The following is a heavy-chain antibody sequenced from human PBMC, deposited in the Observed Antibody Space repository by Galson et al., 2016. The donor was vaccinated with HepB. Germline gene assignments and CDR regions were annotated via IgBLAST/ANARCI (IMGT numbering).Heavy chain of an antibody. CDR1: GGPISSSKW. J-gene: IGHJ4*02. CDR3: ARGCPGGGDCQGGLDY. V-gene: IGHV4-4*02. Sequence: SETLSLTCAVSGGPISSSKWWSWVRQPPGKGPEWIGEISLSGGTSYIPSLKSRVTISIDKSKNQFSLKLSSVTAADTAVFYCARGCPGGGDCQGGLDYWGQGILVTVPS. D-gene: IGHD2-21*02. CDR2: ISLSGGT.